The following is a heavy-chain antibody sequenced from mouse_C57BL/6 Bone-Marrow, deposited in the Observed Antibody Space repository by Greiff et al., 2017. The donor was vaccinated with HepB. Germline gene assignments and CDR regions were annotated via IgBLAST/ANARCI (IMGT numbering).Heavy chain of an antibody. Sequence: QVQLQQSGAELVRPGASVTLSCKASGYTFTDYEMHWVKQTPVHGLEWIGAIDPETGGTAYNQKFKGKAILTADKSSSTAYMELRSLTSEDSAVYYCTRIYGSIFDYWGQGTTLTVSS. CDR2: IDPETGGT. CDR3: TRIYGSIFDY. V-gene: IGHV1-15*01. D-gene: IGHD1-1*01. J-gene: IGHJ2*01. CDR1: GYTFTDYE.